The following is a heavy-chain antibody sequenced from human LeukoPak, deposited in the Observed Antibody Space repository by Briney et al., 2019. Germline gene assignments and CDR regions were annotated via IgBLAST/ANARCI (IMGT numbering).Heavy chain of an antibody. CDR3: ARHGIGDDYGDYGWFDP. J-gene: IGHJ5*02. CDR2: IYPGDSDT. Sequence: GESLKISCKGSGYSFTSYWIGWVRQMPGKGLEWMGIIYPGDSDTRYSPSFQGQVTVSADKSISTAYLQWSSLKASDTAMYYCARHGIGDDYGDYGWFDPWGQGTLVTVSS. V-gene: IGHV5-51*01. D-gene: IGHD4-17*01. CDR1: GYSFTSYW.